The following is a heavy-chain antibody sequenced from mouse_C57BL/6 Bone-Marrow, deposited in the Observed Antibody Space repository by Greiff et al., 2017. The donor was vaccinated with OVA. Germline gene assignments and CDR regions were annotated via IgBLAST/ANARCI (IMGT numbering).Heavy chain of an antibody. CDR3: ARGGPYYYGTPFAY. D-gene: IGHD1-1*01. Sequence: VKLVESGPGLVAPSQSLSITCTVSGFSLTSYAISWVRQPPGKGLEWLGVIWTGGGTNYNSALKSRLSISKDNSKSQVFLKMNSLQTDDTARYYCARGGPYYYGTPFAYWGQGTLVTVSA. CDR2: IWTGGGT. J-gene: IGHJ3*01. CDR1: GFSLTSYA. V-gene: IGHV2-9-1*01.